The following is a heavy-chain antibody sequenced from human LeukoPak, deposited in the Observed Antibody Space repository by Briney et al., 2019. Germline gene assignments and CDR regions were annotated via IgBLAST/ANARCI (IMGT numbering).Heavy chain of an antibody. J-gene: IGHJ3*02. CDR3: ARPRGHIVMYEADDAFDI. V-gene: IGHV1-3*01. CDR2: INAGNGNT. D-gene: IGHD2-21*01. Sequence: ASVTVSCKASGYAFTSYAMHWVRQAPGQRLEGMGWINAGNGNTKYSQKFQGRVTITRDTSASTAYMELSSLRSDDTAVYYCARPRGHIVMYEADDAFDIWGQGTMVTVSS. CDR1: GYAFTSYA.